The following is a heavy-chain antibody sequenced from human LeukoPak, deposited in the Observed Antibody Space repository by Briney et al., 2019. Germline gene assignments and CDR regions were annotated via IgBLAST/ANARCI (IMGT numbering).Heavy chain of an antibody. CDR3: ARGFASMVRGVINRTPFDY. CDR1: GGTFSSYA. J-gene: IGHJ4*02. Sequence: GASVKVSCKASGGTFSSYAISWVRQAPGQGLEWMGGIIPIFGTANYAQKFQGRVTITADKSTSTAYMELSSLRSEDTAVYYRARGFASMVRGVINRTPFDYWGQGTLVTVSS. CDR2: IIPIFGTA. V-gene: IGHV1-69*06. D-gene: IGHD3-10*01.